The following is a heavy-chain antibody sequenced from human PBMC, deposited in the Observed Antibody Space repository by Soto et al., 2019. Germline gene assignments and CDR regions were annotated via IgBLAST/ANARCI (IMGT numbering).Heavy chain of an antibody. Sequence: GGSLRLSCAASGSTFSSYWMSWVRQAPGKGLEWVANIKQDGSEKYYVDSVKGRFTISRDNAKNSLYLQMNSLRAEDTAVYYCARVGRVSSWYEGWGQGTLVTVSS. D-gene: IGHD6-13*01. CDR2: IKQDGSEK. V-gene: IGHV3-7*01. CDR3: ARVGRVSSWYEG. J-gene: IGHJ4*02. CDR1: GSTFSSYW.